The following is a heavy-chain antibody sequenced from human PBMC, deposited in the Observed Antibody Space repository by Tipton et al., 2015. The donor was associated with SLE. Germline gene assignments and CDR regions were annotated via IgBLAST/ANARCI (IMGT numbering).Heavy chain of an antibody. D-gene: IGHD1-26*01. V-gene: IGHV4-38-2*02. CDR2: IYHTGST. CDR3: AREGGGSYFDGAFDI. J-gene: IGHJ3*02. Sequence: TLSLTCTVSGGSISSGYYWGWIRQSPGKGLEWIGSIYHTGSTNYNPSLKSRVTISVDTSKNQFSLRLNSVTAADTAVYYCAREGGGSYFDGAFDIWGQGTMVTVSS. CDR1: GGSISSGYY.